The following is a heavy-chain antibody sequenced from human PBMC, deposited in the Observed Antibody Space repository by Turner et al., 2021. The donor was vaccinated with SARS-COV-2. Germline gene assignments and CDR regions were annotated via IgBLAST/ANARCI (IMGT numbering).Heavy chain of an antibody. V-gene: IGHV4-59*08. Sequence: QVQLQESVPGLVTPSETLSLTCTVSGDSISSYYWSWIRQPPGKGLEWIGYIYYSGSTNYNPSLKSRITISVDTTKNQCSLKLSSVTAADTAVYYCARQSSGWYLTYFDYWGQGTLVTVSS. CDR3: ARQSSGWYLTYFDY. J-gene: IGHJ4*02. D-gene: IGHD6-19*01. CDR2: IYYSGST. CDR1: GDSISSYY.